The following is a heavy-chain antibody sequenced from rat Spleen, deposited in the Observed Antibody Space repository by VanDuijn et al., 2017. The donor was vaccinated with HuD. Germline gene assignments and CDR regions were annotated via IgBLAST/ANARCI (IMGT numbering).Heavy chain of an antibody. CDR2: IIYDGSST. J-gene: IGHJ3*01. CDR3: ARHPDYSNYFDY. Sequence: EVQLVESGGGLVQPGRSLKLSCAASGFTFSDYAMAWVRQAPKKGLEWVATIIYDGSSTYYRDSVKGRFTISRDNAKSTLYLQMDSLRSEDTATYYCARHPDYSNYFDYWGQGTLVTVSS. CDR1: GFTFSDYA. D-gene: IGHD1-10*01. V-gene: IGHV5-17*01.